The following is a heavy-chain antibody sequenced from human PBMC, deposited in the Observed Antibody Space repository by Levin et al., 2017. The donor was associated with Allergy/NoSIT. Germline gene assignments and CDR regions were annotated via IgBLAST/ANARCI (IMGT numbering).Heavy chain of an antibody. D-gene: IGHD3-22*01. Sequence: GGSLRLSCAASGFTFSSYWMHWVRQAPGKGLVWVSRINSDGSSTSYADSVKGRFTISRDNAKNTLYLQMNSLRAEDTAVYYCARGNMPHYYDSSGYQSSFYFDYWGQGTLVTVSS. V-gene: IGHV3-74*01. CDR2: INSDGSST. J-gene: IGHJ4*02. CDR1: GFTFSSYW. CDR3: ARGNMPHYYDSSGYQSSFYFDY.